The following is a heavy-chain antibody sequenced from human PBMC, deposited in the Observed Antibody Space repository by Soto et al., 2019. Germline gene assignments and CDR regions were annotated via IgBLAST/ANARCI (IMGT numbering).Heavy chain of an antibody. CDR2: IYYSGST. J-gene: IGHJ4*02. CDR3: ARLPSHQLLDFDY. D-gene: IGHD2-2*01. V-gene: IGHV4-59*08. Sequence: SXTLSLTCTVSGGSISSYSWSWIRQPPVNGLEWIGYIYYSGSTNYNPSLKSRVTISVDTSKNQFSLKLSSVTAVDTAVYYCARLPSHQLLDFDYWGQGTLVTVSS. CDR1: GGSISSYS.